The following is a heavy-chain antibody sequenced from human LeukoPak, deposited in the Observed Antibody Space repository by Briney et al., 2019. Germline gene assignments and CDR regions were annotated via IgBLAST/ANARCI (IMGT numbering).Heavy chain of an antibody. J-gene: IGHJ4*02. V-gene: IGHV3-48*03. CDR3: ARLLSGYSPLY. CDR2: ISSSGSAM. CDR1: GFTFSSYD. D-gene: IGHD4-23*01. Sequence: GGSLRLSCAGSGFTFSSYDMMWVRQAPGKGLEWVSSISSSGSAMYYADTVEGRLAISRDNAKNSLYLQMNSLGAEDTAVYYCARLLSGYSPLYWGQGTLVTVSS.